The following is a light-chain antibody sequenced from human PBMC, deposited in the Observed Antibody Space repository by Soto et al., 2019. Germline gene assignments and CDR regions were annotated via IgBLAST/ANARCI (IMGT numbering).Light chain of an antibody. V-gene: IGKV3-11*01. CDR2: DAS. CDR3: QQRSNWPPLFT. J-gene: IGKJ3*01. CDR1: QSVSSN. Sequence: EIVLTQSPATLSLSPGERGTLSCRASQSVSSNLAWYQHKPGQAPRLLIYDASKRATGIPARFSGSGSGTDFSLTISSLEPEDFAVYSCQQRSNWPPLFTFGPGTKVDIK.